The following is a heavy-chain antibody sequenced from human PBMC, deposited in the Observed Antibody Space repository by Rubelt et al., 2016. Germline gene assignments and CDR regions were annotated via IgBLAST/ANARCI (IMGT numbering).Heavy chain of an antibody. Sequence: QVQLQESGPGLVKPSETLSLTCTVSGGSISSYYWSWIRQPPGKGLEWIGYIYYSGSTNYDPSLKSRVTISVDTSKNQFSLKLSSVTAADTAVYYCARVAYGVDYWGQGTLVTVSS. CDR3: ARVAYGVDY. J-gene: IGHJ4*02. CDR1: GGSISSYY. D-gene: IGHD3-10*01. V-gene: IGHV4-59*01. CDR2: IYYSGST.